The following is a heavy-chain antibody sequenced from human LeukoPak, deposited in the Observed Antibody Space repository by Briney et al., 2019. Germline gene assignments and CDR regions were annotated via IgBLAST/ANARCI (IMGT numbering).Heavy chain of an antibody. Sequence: GGSLRLSCAASVFTFSSYAMTWVRQAPGKGLEWVSAFSATDGSAQYAESVKGRFTISRDNSKNRLYLQMNSLRAEDTAVYYCAKARIAAAGTGAFDVWGQGTMVTVSS. D-gene: IGHD6-13*01. CDR2: FSATDGSA. J-gene: IGHJ3*01. V-gene: IGHV3-23*01. CDR3: AKARIAAAGTGAFDV. CDR1: VFTFSSYA.